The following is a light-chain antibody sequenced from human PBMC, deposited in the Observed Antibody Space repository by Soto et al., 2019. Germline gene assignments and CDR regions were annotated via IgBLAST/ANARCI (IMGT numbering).Light chain of an antibody. CDR3: QQYKSYASLT. Sequence: DIQMTQSPSTLSASVGDRVTITCRASQSINNWLAWYQQKPGKAPKVLIYKASSLQSGVPSRFSGSGSGTELTLTISSLQPDDFATYYCQQYKSYASLTFGGGTKLEVK. CDR1: QSINNW. CDR2: KAS. V-gene: IGKV1-5*03. J-gene: IGKJ4*01.